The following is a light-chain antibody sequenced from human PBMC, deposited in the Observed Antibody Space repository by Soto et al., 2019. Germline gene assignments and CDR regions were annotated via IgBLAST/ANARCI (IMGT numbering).Light chain of an antibody. CDR3: QQYFQWTPMT. CDR1: ETVATN. V-gene: IGKV3-15*01. Sequence: EVMLIQSPATLSMSPGERATLSCRASETVATNLAWYQQKPGQAPRLLISGASTRAAGISDRFRGGGSGTEFTLTITRLRYEDYGTYYCQQYFQWTPMTFGQGTKVDIK. CDR2: GAS. J-gene: IGKJ1*01.